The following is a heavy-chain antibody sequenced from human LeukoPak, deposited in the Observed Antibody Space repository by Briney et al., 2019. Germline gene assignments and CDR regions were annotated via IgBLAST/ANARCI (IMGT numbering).Heavy chain of an antibody. J-gene: IGHJ4*02. D-gene: IGHD1-26*01. V-gene: IGHV1-2*02. CDR1: GYTFTGYY. CDR2: INPNSGGT. CDR3: ARAPRVFSGSYYGRQDY. Sequence: GASVKVSCKASGYTFTGYYMHWVRQAPGQGLEWMGWINPNSGGTNYAQKFQGRVTMTRDTSISTAYMELSRLRSDDTAVYYCARAPRVFSGSYYGRQDYWGQGTLVTVSS.